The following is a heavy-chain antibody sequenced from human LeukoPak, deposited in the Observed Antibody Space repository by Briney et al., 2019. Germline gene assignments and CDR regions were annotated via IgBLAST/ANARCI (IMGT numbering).Heavy chain of an antibody. D-gene: IGHD5-24*01. Sequence: GGSLRLSCAVSGLTFSGFGIHWVRQASGKGLEWVGRMRSRSNNYATAYAASVRGRFTISRDDSKNTVYLQMNSLLTEDTAVYYCARGRWPYPSMDVWGKGTTVTVSS. J-gene: IGHJ6*04. V-gene: IGHV3-73*01. CDR3: ARGRWPYPSMDV. CDR2: MRSRSNNYAT. CDR1: GLTFSGFG.